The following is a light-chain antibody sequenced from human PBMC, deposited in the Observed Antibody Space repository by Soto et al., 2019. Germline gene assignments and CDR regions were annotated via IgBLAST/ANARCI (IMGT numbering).Light chain of an antibody. CDR1: SSDVGGYNY. CDR3: SSYAGSNNF. CDR2: EVS. J-gene: IGLJ2*01. V-gene: IGLV2-8*01. Sequence: QSVLTQPPSASGSPGQSVTISCTGTSSDVGGYNYVSWYQQHPGKAPKLMIYEVSKWPSGVPDRFSGSKSGNTASLTVSGLQAEDEADYYCSSYAGSNNFFGGGTKVTVL.